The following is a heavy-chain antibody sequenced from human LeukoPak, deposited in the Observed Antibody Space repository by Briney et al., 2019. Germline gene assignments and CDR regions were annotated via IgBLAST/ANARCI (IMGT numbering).Heavy chain of an antibody. CDR1: GFTFSSYA. CDR3: AKGSYFDSSGFFFLDF. Sequence: GGSLRLSCAASGFTFSSYAMSWVRQAPGKGLEWVSGISGSGDNTYYADSVKGRFTISRDNSKNTLYVQVNSLGTEDTAAYYCAKGSYFDSSGFFFLDFWGPGTL. CDR2: ISGSGDNT. D-gene: IGHD3-22*01. V-gene: IGHV3-23*01. J-gene: IGHJ4*02.